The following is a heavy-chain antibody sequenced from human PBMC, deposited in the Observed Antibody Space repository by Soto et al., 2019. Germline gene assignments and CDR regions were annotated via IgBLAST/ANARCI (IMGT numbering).Heavy chain of an antibody. CDR2: IIPILGIA. CDR3: ARGEKFARSSTAGHRC. J-gene: IGHJ1*01. D-gene: IGHD6-13*01. Sequence: QVQLVQSGAEVKKPWSSVKVSCKASGGTFSSYTISWVRQAPGQGLEWMGRIIPILGIANYAQKFQGRVTITAEKATSTAYMERGSLRSEDTAVYYCARGEKFARSSTAGHRCWGQWNLVTVSS. V-gene: IGHV1-69*02. CDR1: GGTFSSYT.